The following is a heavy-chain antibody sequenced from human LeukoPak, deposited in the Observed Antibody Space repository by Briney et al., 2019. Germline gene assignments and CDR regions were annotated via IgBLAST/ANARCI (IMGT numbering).Heavy chain of an antibody. CDR3: AKDNWFDP. CDR2: IRYDGSNK. J-gene: IGHJ5*02. Sequence: PGGSLRLXCAASGFTYSSYGMHWVRQAPGKGLEWVAFIRYDGSNKYYADSVKGRFTISRDNSKNTLYLQMNSLRADDTAVYYCAKDNWFDPWGQGTLVTVSS. CDR1: GFTYSSYG. V-gene: IGHV3-30*02.